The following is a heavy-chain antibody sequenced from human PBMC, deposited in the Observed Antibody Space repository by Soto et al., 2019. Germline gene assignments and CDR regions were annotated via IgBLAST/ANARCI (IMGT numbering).Heavy chain of an antibody. CDR2: IIPFHGVT. D-gene: IGHD3-10*01. Sequence: QVQLVQSGAEVKKPGSSVKVSCKASGGTFSPYTINWVRQAPGQGLEWMGRIIPFHGVTNYAQKFQARVKITADKSKSTAYMELSGLRFEDTAMYYCTRDWQITVSTWSFGGFWGRGTLVTVSS. V-gene: IGHV1-69*08. CDR1: GGTFSPYT. J-gene: IGHJ4*02. CDR3: TRDWQITVSTWSFGGF.